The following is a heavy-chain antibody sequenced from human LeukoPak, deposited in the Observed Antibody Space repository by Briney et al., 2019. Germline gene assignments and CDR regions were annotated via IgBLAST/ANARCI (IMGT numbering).Heavy chain of an antibody. CDR2: INHSGST. Sequence: SSETLSLTCAVYGGSFSGYYWSWIRQPPGKGLEWIGEINHSGSTNYNPSLKSRVTISVDTSKNQFSLKLSSVTAADTAVYYCAREGGYYDFWSGYYHTITALDYWGQGTLVTVSS. J-gene: IGHJ4*02. CDR3: AREGGYYDFWSGYYHTITALDY. CDR1: GGSFSGYY. V-gene: IGHV4-34*01. D-gene: IGHD3-3*01.